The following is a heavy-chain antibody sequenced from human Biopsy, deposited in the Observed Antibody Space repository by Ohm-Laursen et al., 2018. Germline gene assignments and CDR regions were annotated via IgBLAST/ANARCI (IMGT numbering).Heavy chain of an antibody. J-gene: IGHJ6*02. D-gene: IGHD4-11*01. Sequence: SDTLSLTCVVYNVSFSSFYWSWIRQPPGKGLEWIGHIYYSVMTNYNPSLQSRVSISVDTSRNQVSLTLSSVTAADTAVYYCARDSGILNYGNFKYYHYYGMDVWGQGTKVTVSS. CDR2: IYYSVMT. CDR1: NVSFSSFY. V-gene: IGHV4-59*01. CDR3: ARDSGILNYGNFKYYHYYGMDV.